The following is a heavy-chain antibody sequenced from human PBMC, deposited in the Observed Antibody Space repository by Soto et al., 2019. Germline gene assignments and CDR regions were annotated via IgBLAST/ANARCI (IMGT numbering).Heavy chain of an antibody. V-gene: IGHV3-21*06. J-gene: IGHJ4*02. CDR3: ARESEDLTSNFDY. Sequence: EVQLVESGGGLVKPGGSLRLSCAASGFTFTRFSMNWVRQAPGKGLEWVSSISSNTNYIYYGDSMKGRFTISRDNAKNSLYLEMNSLRAEDTALYYCARESEDLTSNFDYWGQGTLVTVSS. CDR2: ISSNTNYI. CDR1: GFTFTRFS.